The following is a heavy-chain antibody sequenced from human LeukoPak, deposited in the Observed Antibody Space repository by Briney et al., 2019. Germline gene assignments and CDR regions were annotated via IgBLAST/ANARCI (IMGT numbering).Heavy chain of an antibody. V-gene: IGHV3-30*02. D-gene: IGHD3-22*01. CDR1: GFTFSSYG. CDR2: IRCDGSNK. J-gene: IGHJ5*02. CDR3: AKYAHGVYYNGYH. Sequence: PGGSLRLSCAASGFTFSSYGMHWVRQAPGKGLEWVAFIRCDGSNKYYADSVKGRFTISRDNSKNTLDLQMNNLRAEDTAVYYCAKYAHGVYYNGYHWGQGTLVTVTS.